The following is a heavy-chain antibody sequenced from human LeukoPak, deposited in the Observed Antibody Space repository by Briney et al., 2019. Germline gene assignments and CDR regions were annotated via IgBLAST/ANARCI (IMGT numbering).Heavy chain of an antibody. J-gene: IGHJ6*02. CDR2: IYSGGTT. Sequence: GGSLRLSCAASGFTVSSKYMSWVRQAPGKGLEWVSVIYSGGTTYYADSVKGRFTISRDNSKNTLYLQMNSLRAEDTAVYYCARDMEYSRSWVYGMDVWGQGTTVTVSS. CDR1: GFTVSSKY. CDR3: ARDMEYSRSWVYGMDV. V-gene: IGHV3-53*01. D-gene: IGHD6-6*01.